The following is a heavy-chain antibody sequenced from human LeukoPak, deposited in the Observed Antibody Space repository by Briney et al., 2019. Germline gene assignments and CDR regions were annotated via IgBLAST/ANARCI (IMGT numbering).Heavy chain of an antibody. V-gene: IGHV4-34*01. J-gene: IGHJ4*02. CDR2: INHSGST. Sequence: KPSETLSLTCAVYGGSFSGYYWSWIRQPPGKGLEWIGEINHSGSTNYNPSLKSRVTISVDTSKNQFSLKLSSVTAADTAVYYCASRIAVPAAIASDYWGQGTLVTVSS. CDR1: GGSFSGYY. D-gene: IGHD2-2*01. CDR3: ASRIAVPAAIASDY.